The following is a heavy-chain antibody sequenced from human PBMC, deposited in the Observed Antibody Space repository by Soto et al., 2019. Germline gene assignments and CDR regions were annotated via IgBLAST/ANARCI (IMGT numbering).Heavy chain of an antibody. Sequence: QVHLVQSGAEVKKPGASVKVSCKGSGYTFTTYGITWVRQAPGQGLEWMGWISAHNGNTNYAQKLQGKVTVTRDPSTITANRKLRSLRSDDTAVDYCARGRYGDYWGQGALVTVSS. V-gene: IGHV1-18*01. CDR1: GYTFTTYG. D-gene: IGHD1-1*01. CDR3: ARGRYGDY. J-gene: IGHJ4*02. CDR2: ISAHNGNT.